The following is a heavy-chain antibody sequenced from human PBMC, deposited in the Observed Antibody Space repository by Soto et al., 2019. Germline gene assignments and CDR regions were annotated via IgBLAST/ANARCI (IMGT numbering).Heavy chain of an antibody. V-gene: IGHV1-69*02. CDR3: ASMYYYDSSGPFPDY. CDR2: IIPILGIE. J-gene: IGHJ4*02. D-gene: IGHD3-22*01. Sequence: QVQLVQSGAEVKKPGSSVKVSCKASGGTFSSYTISWVRQAPGQGLEWMGRIIPILGIENYAQKFQGRVTITADKSTSTAYMELSSLRSEDTAVYYCASMYYYDSSGPFPDYWGQGTLVTVSS. CDR1: GGTFSSYT.